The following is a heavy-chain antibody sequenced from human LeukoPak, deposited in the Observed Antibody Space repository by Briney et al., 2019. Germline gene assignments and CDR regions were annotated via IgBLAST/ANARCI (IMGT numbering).Heavy chain of an antibody. J-gene: IGHJ4*02. CDR1: GFVFDISA. V-gene: IGHV3-23*01. D-gene: IGHD5-18*01. Sequence: GGSLRLSCATSGFVFDISAMTWVRQAPGKGLEWVSTIDGTGFSTFYPDSVKGRFTVSRDKSRNTVFLQLSSLRVDDTAIYFRAKARGYSFGSLEHWGPGTLVTVSS. CDR3: AKARGYSFGSLEH. CDR2: IDGTGFST.